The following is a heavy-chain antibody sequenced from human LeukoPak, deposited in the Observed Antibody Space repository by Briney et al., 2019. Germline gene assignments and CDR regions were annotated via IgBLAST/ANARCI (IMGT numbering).Heavy chain of an antibody. CDR1: GDSVSSNSAA. CDR3: ARALYLTAYYYYYYMDV. Sequence: SQTLSLTCAISGDSVSSNSAAWNWIRQSPSRGLEWLGRTYYRSEWYNDYAVSVKSRITINPDTSKNQFSLQLNSVTPEDTAVYYCARALYLTAYYYYYYMDVWGKGTTVTVSS. V-gene: IGHV6-1*01. J-gene: IGHJ6*03. CDR2: TYYRSEWYN. D-gene: IGHD7-27*01.